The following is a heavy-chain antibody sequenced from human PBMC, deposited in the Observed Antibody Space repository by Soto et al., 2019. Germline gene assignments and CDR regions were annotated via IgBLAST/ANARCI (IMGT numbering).Heavy chain of an antibody. Sequence: PGGSLRLSCAASGFTFDDYGMSWVRQAPGKGLEWVSGINWNGGSTGYADSVKGRFTISRDNAKNSLYLQMNSLRAEDTALYYCARVGPRLGYCSGGSCYHYYYYYGMDVWGQGTTVTVSS. CDR3: ARVGPRLGYCSGGSCYHYYYYYGMDV. J-gene: IGHJ6*02. CDR1: GFTFDDYG. CDR2: INWNGGST. V-gene: IGHV3-20*04. D-gene: IGHD2-15*01.